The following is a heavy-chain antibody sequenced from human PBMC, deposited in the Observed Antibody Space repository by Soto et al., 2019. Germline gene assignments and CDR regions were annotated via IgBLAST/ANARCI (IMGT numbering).Heavy chain of an antibody. Sequence: EVQLLESGGGLIQPGGSLRLSCAASGFTFSSYAMSWVRQAPGKGLEWVSAISGSGGSTYYADSVKGRFTISRDNSKNTLYLQMNSLRAEDTAVYYCAKDPGYSSSWPKFDYWGQGTLVTVSS. CDR3: AKDPGYSSSWPKFDY. J-gene: IGHJ4*02. CDR2: ISGSGGST. D-gene: IGHD6-13*01. CDR1: GFTFSSYA. V-gene: IGHV3-23*01.